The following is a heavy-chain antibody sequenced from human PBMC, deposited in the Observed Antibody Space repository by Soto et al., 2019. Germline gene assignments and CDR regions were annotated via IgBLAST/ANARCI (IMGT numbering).Heavy chain of an antibody. V-gene: IGHV4-39*01. CDR2: IYYSGST. Sequence: SETLSLTCTVSGGSISSSSYYWGWIRQPPGKGLEWIGSIYYSGSTYYNPSLKSRVTISVDTSKNQFSLKLSSVTAADTAVYYCARRITIFGVVIMDAFDIWGQGTMVTVSS. CDR3: ARRITIFGVVIMDAFDI. CDR1: GGSISSSSYY. J-gene: IGHJ3*02. D-gene: IGHD3-3*01.